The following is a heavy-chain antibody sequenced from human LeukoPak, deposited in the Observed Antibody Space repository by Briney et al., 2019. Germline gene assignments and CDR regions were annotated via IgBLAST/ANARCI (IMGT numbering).Heavy chain of an antibody. J-gene: IGHJ3*02. CDR2: IYYSGSS. CDR3: ARVGSYLVYYDAFDI. CDR1: GGSISSYY. D-gene: IGHD1-26*01. Sequence: PSEILSLTCTVSGGSISSYYWTWIRQPPGKGLEWIGYIYYSGSSNYNPSLKSRVTISVDTSKNQFSLKLSSVTAADTAVYYCARVGSYLVYYDAFDIWGQGTMVTVSS. V-gene: IGHV4-59*01.